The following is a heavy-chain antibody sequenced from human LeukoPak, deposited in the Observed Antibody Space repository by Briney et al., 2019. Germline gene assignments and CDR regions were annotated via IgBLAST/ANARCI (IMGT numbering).Heavy chain of an antibody. J-gene: IGHJ2*01. D-gene: IGHD1-26*01. CDR1: GYTFTSFD. V-gene: IGHV1-8*01. Sequence: ASVKVSCKASGYTFTSFDFNWVRQATGQGLEWMGWMKSNNGHTGYAQEFQGRVTMTRDTSISTAYMELSSLRSVDTAVYYCASRHSGSYKWYFDLWGRGTLVTVSS. CDR2: MKSNNGHT. CDR3: ASRHSGSYKWYFDL.